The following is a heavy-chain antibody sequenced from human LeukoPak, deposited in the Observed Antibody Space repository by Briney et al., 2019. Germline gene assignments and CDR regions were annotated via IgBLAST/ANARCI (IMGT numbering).Heavy chain of an antibody. D-gene: IGHD2-2*01. CDR3: ARGDIVVVPAATGY. Sequence: GGSLRLSCAASGFTFSSYSMNWVRQAPGKGLEWVSSISGSSSYIYYADSVKGRFTISRDNAKNSLYLQMNSLRAEDTAVYYCARGDIVVVPAATGYWGQGTLVTVSS. J-gene: IGHJ4*02. CDR1: GFTFSSYS. V-gene: IGHV3-21*01. CDR2: ISGSSSYI.